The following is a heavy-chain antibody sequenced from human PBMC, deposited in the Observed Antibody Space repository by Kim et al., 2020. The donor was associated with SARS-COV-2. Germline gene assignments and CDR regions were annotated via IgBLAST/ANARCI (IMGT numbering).Heavy chain of an antibody. D-gene: IGHD3-10*01. Sequence: YAKKFQGRVTMTRDTSTSTVYMELSSLRSEDTAVYYCARVLRGAIGDLDPWGQGTLVTVSS. V-gene: IGHV1-46*01. J-gene: IGHJ5*02. CDR3: ARVLRGAIGDLDP.